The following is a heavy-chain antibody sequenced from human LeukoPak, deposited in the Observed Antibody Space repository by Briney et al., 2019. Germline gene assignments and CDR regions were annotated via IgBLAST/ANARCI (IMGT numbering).Heavy chain of an antibody. V-gene: IGHV3-20*04. D-gene: IGHD3-16*02. CDR1: GFTFDDSV. CDR2: INWNGGGT. CDR3: ARDWFTRLGELSPDRAFDY. Sequence: PGGPLRLSCAASGFTFDDSVMSWVRQAPGKGLEWVSGINWNGGGTGYADSVKGRFTISRDNAKNSLYLQMSSLRAEDTALYYCARDWFTRLGELSPDRAFDYWGQGTLVTVSS. J-gene: IGHJ4*02.